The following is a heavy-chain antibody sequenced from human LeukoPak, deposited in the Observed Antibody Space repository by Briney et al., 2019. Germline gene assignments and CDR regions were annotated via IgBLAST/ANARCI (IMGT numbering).Heavy chain of an antibody. V-gene: IGHV1-46*01. Sequence: ASVKVSCKASGYTFTSYYMHWVRQAPGQGLEWMGIINPSGGSTSYAQKFQGRVTMTRDTSTSTVYMELSSLRSEDTAVYYCARDREWDYESSGYPQALDYWGQGTLVTVSP. J-gene: IGHJ4*01. CDR3: ARDREWDYESSGYPQALDY. D-gene: IGHD3-22*01. CDR2: INPSGGST. CDR1: GYTFTSYY.